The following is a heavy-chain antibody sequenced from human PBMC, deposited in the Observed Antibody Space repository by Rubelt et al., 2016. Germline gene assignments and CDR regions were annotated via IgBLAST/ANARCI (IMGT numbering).Heavy chain of an antibody. Sequence: QVQLQESGPGLVKPSETLSLTCTVSGYSISSGYYWGWIRQPPGKGLEWIGSVYHSGSTSYNPSLKSRVTISVDPSTNQFSLRLGVVTAADTAGYYGARGPYSSGWYGDYWGQGTLVTVSS. D-gene: IGHD6-19*01. J-gene: IGHJ4*02. CDR1: GYSISSGYY. V-gene: IGHV4-38-2*02. CDR2: VYHSGST. CDR3: ARGPYSSGWYGDY.